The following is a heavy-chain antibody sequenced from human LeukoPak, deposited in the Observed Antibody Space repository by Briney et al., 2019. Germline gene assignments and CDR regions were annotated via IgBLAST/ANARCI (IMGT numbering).Heavy chain of an antibody. Sequence: PSETLSLTCAVSGYSISSGYYWGWIRQPPGKGLEWIGSIYHSGSTYYNPSLKSRVTISVDTSKNQFSLKLSSVTAADTAVYYCARGRQLELSGWFDPWGQGTLVTVSS. CDR3: ARGRQLELSGWFDP. J-gene: IGHJ5*02. CDR1: GYSISSGYY. D-gene: IGHD1-7*01. CDR2: IYHSGST. V-gene: IGHV4-38-2*01.